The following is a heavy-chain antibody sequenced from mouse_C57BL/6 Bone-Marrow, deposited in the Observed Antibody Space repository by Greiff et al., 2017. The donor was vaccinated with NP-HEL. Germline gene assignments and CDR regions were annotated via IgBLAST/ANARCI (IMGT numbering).Heavy chain of an antibody. CDR3: AKYDYDVGYFDY. J-gene: IGHJ2*01. Sequence: QVQLQQPGAELVKPGASVKLSCKASGYTFTSYWMHWVKQRPGQGLEWIGMIHPNSGSTNYNEKFKSKATLTVDKSSSTAYMQHSSLTSEDSAVYYCAKYDYDVGYFDYWGQGTTLTVSS. CDR1: GYTFTSYW. V-gene: IGHV1-64*01. D-gene: IGHD2-4*01. CDR2: IHPNSGST.